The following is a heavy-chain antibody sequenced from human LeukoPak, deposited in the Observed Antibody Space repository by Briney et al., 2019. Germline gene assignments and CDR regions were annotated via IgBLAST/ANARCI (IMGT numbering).Heavy chain of an antibody. CDR2: IYSGGST. CDR3: ATRPGGSTWYGVFDY. V-gene: IGHV4-59*11. CDR1: GTSISSHY. D-gene: IGHD6-13*01. Sequence: PSETLSLTCTFSGTSISSHYWSWIRQPPGKGMEWIGYIYSGGSTNYNPSLKSRVTMSVDTSKNQFSLTLTSVTAAGTALYFCATRPGGSTWYGVFDYWSPGTLVTVS. J-gene: IGHJ4*02.